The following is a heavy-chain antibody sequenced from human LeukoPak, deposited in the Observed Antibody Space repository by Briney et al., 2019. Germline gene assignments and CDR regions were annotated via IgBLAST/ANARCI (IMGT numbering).Heavy chain of an antibody. D-gene: IGHD1-14*01. J-gene: IGHJ6*02. CDR3: AKVSGGGLYYDGMDV. Sequence: GSLRLSCAASGFTFNNYAMNWVRQAPGKGLEWVSVISGSGGTTYYADSVKGRFTISRDSSKNTLYLQVNSLRAEDTAVYYCAKVSGGGLYYDGMDVWGQGTTVTVFS. CDR2: ISGSGGTT. CDR1: GFTFNNYA. V-gene: IGHV3-23*01.